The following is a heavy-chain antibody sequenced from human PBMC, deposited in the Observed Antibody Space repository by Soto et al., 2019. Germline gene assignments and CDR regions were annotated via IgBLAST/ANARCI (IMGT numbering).Heavy chain of an antibody. CDR2: IIPIFGTA. J-gene: IGHJ3*02. V-gene: IGHV1-69*13. D-gene: IGHD3-22*01. Sequence: GASVKVSCKASGGTFSSYAISWVRRAPGQGLEWMGGIIPIFGTANYAQKFQGRVTITADESTSTAYMELSSLRSEDTAVYYCARGENRYYYDSSGHAFDIWGQGTMVTVSS. CDR3: ARGENRYYYDSSGHAFDI. CDR1: GGTFSSYA.